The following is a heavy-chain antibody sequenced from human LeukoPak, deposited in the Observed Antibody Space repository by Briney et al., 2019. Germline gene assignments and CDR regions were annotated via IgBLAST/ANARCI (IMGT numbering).Heavy chain of an antibody. J-gene: IGHJ5*02. Sequence: PSETLSLTCTVSGGSISSYYWSWIRQPPGKGLEWIGCIYYSGSTNYNPSLKSRVTISVDTSKNQFSLKLSSVTAADTAVYYCASSDPAGGWFDPWGQGTLVTVSS. CDR3: ASSDPAGGWFDP. V-gene: IGHV4-59*08. CDR1: GGSISSYY. CDR2: IYYSGST.